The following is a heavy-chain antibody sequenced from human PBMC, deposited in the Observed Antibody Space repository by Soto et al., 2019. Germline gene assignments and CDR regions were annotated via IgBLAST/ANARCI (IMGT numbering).Heavy chain of an antibody. CDR1: GDSISTSNYY. J-gene: IGHJ5*02. V-gene: IGHV4-39*01. CDR2: IDYTGSA. Sequence: QLQLQESGPRLVKPLETLSLTCSVSGDSISTSNYYWAWVRQPPEMGPEWIGSIDYTGSAHYNPFLKSRVTISADTSENQFSLHLSSMTAADTAMYYCAKHSHHGRFSWGQGTLVTVSS. CDR3: AKHSHHGRFS. D-gene: IGHD1-26*01.